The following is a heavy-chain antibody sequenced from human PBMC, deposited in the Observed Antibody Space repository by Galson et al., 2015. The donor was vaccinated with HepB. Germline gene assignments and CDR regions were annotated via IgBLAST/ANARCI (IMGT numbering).Heavy chain of an antibody. Sequence: SLRLSCAASGFTFSNYWMLWVRQVPGKGLVWVSRIKSDGTITTYVDSVRGRFTISRDNAKNTLYLQMNSLRGEDTAVYYCAREAGYNYVAENWGQGTLVTVSS. CDR2: IKSDGTIT. V-gene: IGHV3-74*01. D-gene: IGHD3-10*01. CDR1: GFTFSNYW. CDR3: AREAGYNYVAEN. J-gene: IGHJ4*02.